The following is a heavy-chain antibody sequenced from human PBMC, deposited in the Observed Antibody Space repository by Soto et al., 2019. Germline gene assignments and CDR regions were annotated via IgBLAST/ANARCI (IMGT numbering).Heavy chain of an antibody. D-gene: IGHD2-15*01. CDR3: ARDSCSGGSCYSFDY. V-gene: IGHV3-33*01. J-gene: IGHJ4*02. CDR2: IWYDGSNK. CDR1: GFTFSSYG. Sequence: GGSLRLSCAASGFTFSSYGMHWVRQAPGKGLEWVAVIWYDGSNKYYADSVKGRFTISRDNSKNTLYLQMNSLRAEDTAAYYCARDSCSGGSCYSFDYWGQGTLVTVSS.